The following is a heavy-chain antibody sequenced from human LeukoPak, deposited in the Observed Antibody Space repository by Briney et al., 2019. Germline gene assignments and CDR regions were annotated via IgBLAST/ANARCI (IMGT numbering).Heavy chain of an antibody. V-gene: IGHV3-21*01. J-gene: IGHJ5*02. D-gene: IGHD6-13*01. Sequence: GGSLRLSCAASGFTFSSYSMNWVRQAPGKGLEWVSSISSTSSYIYYADSMKGRFTISRDNAKNSLYLQMNSLRAEDTAVYYCARGGPGTGFNWFDPWGQGTLVTVSS. CDR2: ISSTSSYI. CDR1: GFTFSSYS. CDR3: ARGGPGTGFNWFDP.